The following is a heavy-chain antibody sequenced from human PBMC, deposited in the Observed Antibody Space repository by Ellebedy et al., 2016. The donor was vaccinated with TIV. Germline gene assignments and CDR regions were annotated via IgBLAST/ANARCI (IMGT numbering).Heavy chain of an antibody. D-gene: IGHD6-19*01. CDR3: ARGQAVAGSHFDY. J-gene: IGHJ4*02. CDR2: ISSSGSPI. Sequence: GESLKISCAASGFTFSDYYMTWIRQAPGKGLEWVSYISSSGSPIYYADSVKGRFTISRDNAKNSLYLEMNSLKVEDTAVYYCARGQAVAGSHFDYWGQGTLVTVSS. CDR1: GFTFSDYY. V-gene: IGHV3-11*04.